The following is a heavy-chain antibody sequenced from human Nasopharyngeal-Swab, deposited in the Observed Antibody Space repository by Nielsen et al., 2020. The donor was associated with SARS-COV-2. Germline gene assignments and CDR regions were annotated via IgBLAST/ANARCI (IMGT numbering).Heavy chain of an antibody. CDR2: MNPNSGNT. J-gene: IGHJ5*02. D-gene: IGHD4-17*01. CDR1: GYTFTSYG. Sequence: ASVKVSCKASGYTFTSYGISWVRQATGQGLEWMGWMNPNSGNTGYAQKFQGRVTMTRNTSISTAYMELSSLRSEDTAVYYCARGLFYGDYSWFDPWGQGTLVTVSS. V-gene: IGHV1-8*02. CDR3: ARGLFYGDYSWFDP.